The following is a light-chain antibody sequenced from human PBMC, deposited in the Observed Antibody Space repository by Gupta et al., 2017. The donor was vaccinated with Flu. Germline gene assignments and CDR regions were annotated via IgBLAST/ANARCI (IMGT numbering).Light chain of an antibody. CDR2: LGS. Sequence: DIVMSQSPLSLPVTPREPASISCRSSQSLLHSNGYNYLDWYLQKPGQSPQLLIYLGSNRASGVPDRFSGSGSGTDFTLKISRVEAEDVGVYYCMQARQTPFTFGPGTKVDIK. V-gene: IGKV2-28*01. J-gene: IGKJ3*01. CDR1: QSLLHSNGYNY. CDR3: MQARQTPFT.